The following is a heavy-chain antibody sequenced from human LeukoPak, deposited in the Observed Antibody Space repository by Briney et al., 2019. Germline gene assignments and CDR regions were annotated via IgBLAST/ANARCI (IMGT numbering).Heavy chain of an antibody. CDR3: ARVRFDLSYGMDV. CDR1: GFTFSSYS. Sequence: PGGSLRLSCAASGFTFSSYSMNWVRQAPGKGLEWVSSISSSSSYIYYADSVKGRFTISRDNAKNSLYLQMNGLRAEDTAVYYCARVRFDLSYGMDVWGQGTTVTVSS. J-gene: IGHJ6*02. D-gene: IGHD5-12*01. CDR2: ISSSSSYI. V-gene: IGHV3-21*01.